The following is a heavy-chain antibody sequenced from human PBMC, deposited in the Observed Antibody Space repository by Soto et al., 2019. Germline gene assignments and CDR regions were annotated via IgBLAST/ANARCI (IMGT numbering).Heavy chain of an antibody. CDR2: INAANGNT. CDR1: GYPFSNYV. CDR3: AREYSSSSGRTFDY. Sequence: GASVNVSCKASGYPFSNYVMHWVRQAPGQGLEWMGWINAANGNTKYSQKFQGSVTISRDTSASTAYMELSSLKSEDTAVYYCAREYSSSSGRTFDYWGQGTLVTVSS. D-gene: IGHD6-6*01. J-gene: IGHJ4*02. V-gene: IGHV1-3*01.